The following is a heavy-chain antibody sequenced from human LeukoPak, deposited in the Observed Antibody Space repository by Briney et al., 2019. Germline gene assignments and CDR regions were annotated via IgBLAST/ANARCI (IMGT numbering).Heavy chain of an antibody. CDR2: IKQDGSEK. J-gene: IGHJ4*02. CDR3: ARDYYDSSGYSYYFDY. V-gene: IGHV3-7*01. D-gene: IGHD3-22*01. Sequence: GGSLGLSCAASGFTFSNYWMSWVRQAPGKGLEWVANIKQDGSEKYYVDSVKGRFTISRDNAKNSLYLQMNSLRAEDTAVYYCARDYYDSSGYSYYFDYWGQGTLVTVSS. CDR1: GFTFSNYW.